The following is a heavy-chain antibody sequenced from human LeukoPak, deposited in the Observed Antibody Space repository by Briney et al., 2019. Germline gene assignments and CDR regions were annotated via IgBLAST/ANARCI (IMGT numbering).Heavy chain of an antibody. CDR1: GFTFSSYG. V-gene: IGHV3-33*01. CDR3: ARDRFDY. J-gene: IGHJ4*02. CDR2: IWYGGSNK. Sequence: PGRSLRLSCAASGFTFSSYGMHWVRQAPGKGLEWVAVIWYGGSNKYYADSVKGRFTISRDNSKNTLYLQMNSLRAEDTAVYYCARDRFDYWGQGTLVTVSS.